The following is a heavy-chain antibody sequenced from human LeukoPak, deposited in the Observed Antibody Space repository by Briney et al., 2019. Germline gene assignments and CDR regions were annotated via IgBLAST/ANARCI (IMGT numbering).Heavy chain of an antibody. CDR1: GGSISSGSYY. Sequence: SETLSLTCTVSGGSISSGSYYWGWIRQLPGKGLEWIGSIYYSGSTYYNPSLKSRVTISVDTSENQFSLKLSSVTAADTAVYYCARNWNDPDPFDIWGQGTMVTVSS. J-gene: IGHJ3*02. CDR3: ARNWNDPDPFDI. D-gene: IGHD1-1*01. V-gene: IGHV4-39*07. CDR2: IYYSGST.